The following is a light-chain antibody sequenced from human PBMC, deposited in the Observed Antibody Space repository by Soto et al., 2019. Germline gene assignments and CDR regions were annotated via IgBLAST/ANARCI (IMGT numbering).Light chain of an antibody. Sequence: EIVMTQSPATLSVSPGERATLSCRASQNISSYLIWYQQKPGQAPRLLIYGASSRATGIPDRFSGSGSGTDFTLTISRLEPEDFAVYYCQQYGRTFGQGTKVDIK. CDR3: QQYGRT. CDR1: QNISSY. CDR2: GAS. V-gene: IGKV3-20*01. J-gene: IGKJ1*01.